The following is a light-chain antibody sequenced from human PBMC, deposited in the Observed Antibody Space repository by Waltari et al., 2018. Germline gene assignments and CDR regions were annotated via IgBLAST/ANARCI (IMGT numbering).Light chain of an antibody. J-gene: IGLJ3*02. CDR1: NIETKH. CDR3: QVWDDSSNHWV. V-gene: IGLV3-21*02. Sequence: SYVLTQPPSVSVAPGQTATITCGGDNIETKHVPWYQQKPGQAPRLVVYDAYVRPSGFPDRFSGTTSGNTATLTISRVEAGGEADYYCQVWDDSSNHWVFGGGTKLTVL. CDR2: DAY.